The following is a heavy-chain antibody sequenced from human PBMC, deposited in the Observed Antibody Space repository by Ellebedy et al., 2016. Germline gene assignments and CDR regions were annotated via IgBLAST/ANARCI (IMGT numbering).Heavy chain of an antibody. V-gene: IGHV3-23*01. CDR3: RQGHYADY. CDR1: GFTFSTFF. CDR2: ISGDGDDT. Sequence: GGSLRLSXAASGFTFSTFFMSWVRQAPGKGLEWVSTISGDGDDTHFADSVKGRFTISRDNSKHTVYLQMNSLRAEDTAVYYCRQGHYADYWGQGTLVTVPS. J-gene: IGHJ4*02.